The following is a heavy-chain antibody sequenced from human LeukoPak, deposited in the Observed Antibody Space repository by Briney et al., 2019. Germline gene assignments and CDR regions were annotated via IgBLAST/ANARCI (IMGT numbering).Heavy chain of an antibody. Sequence: GGSLRLSCAASGVTVSNNYMSWVRPAPGKGLEWVSVLYSGGTTYYADSVKGRFTISRDTSKNTLYLQMNSLRAEDTAVYYCARANSYSSGWYPHAFDIWGQGTMVTVSS. CDR1: GVTVSNNY. V-gene: IGHV3-53*01. D-gene: IGHD6-19*01. J-gene: IGHJ3*02. CDR2: LYSGGTT. CDR3: ARANSYSSGWYPHAFDI.